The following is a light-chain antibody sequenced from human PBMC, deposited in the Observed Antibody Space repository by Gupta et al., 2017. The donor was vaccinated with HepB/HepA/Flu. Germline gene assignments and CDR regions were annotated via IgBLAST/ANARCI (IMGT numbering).Light chain of an antibody. J-gene: IGLJ1*01. Sequence: QSALTQPASVSGSPGQSITISCTGTSSDVGSYNFVSWYQQHPGKAPKLMIYDVNKRPSGVSNRFSGSKSGNTASLTISGLQAEDEADYYCCSYAGSTTYVFGSGTKVTVL. V-gene: IGLV2-23*02. CDR2: DVN. CDR1: SSDVGSYNF. CDR3: CSYAGSTTYV.